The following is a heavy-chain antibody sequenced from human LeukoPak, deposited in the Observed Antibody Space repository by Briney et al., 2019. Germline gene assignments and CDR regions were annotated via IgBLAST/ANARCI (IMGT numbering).Heavy chain of an antibody. Sequence: SETLSLTCTVSGGSISSGSYYWSWIRQPAGKGLEWIGRIYTSGSTNYNPSLKSRVTISVDTSKNQFSLKLSSVTAADTAVYYCARDRWLQVFHYYMDVWGKGTTVTISS. CDR3: ARDRWLQVFHYYMDV. CDR1: GGSISSGSYY. D-gene: IGHD5-24*01. V-gene: IGHV4-61*02. CDR2: IYTSGST. J-gene: IGHJ6*03.